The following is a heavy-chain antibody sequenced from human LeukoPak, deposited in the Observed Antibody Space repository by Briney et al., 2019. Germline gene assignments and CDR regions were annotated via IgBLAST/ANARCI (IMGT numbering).Heavy chain of an antibody. V-gene: IGHV1-2*02. CDR2: INPNSGGT. CDR3: ARVPGDDCYFDY. D-gene: IGHD7-27*01. CDR1: GYTFTGCY. Sequence: ASVKVSCKASGYTFTGCYMHWVRQAPGQGLEWMGWINPNSGGTNYAQKFQGRVTMTRDTSISTAYMELSRLRSDGTAVYYCARVPGDDCYFDYWGQGTLVTVSS. J-gene: IGHJ4*02.